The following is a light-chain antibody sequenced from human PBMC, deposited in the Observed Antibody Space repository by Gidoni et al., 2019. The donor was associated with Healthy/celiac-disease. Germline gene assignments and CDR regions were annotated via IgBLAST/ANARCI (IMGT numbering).Light chain of an antibody. J-gene: IGLJ1*01. Sequence: QSVLTQPPSVSAAPGQKVTISCSGSSSNLGNNYVSWYRQLPGTAPKLLIYDNNKRPSGIPDRFSGSESGTSATLGITGLQTGDEADYYCGTWDSSLSAVYVFGTGTKVTVL. CDR3: GTWDSSLSAVYV. CDR1: SSNLGNNY. CDR2: DNN. V-gene: IGLV1-51*01.